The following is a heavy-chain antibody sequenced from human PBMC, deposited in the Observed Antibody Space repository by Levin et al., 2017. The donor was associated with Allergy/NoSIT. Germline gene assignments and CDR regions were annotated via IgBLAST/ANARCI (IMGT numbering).Heavy chain of an antibody. CDR3: AKAQGQGWLVDSAIFDY. Sequence: LSLTCAASGFTFSSYGMHWVRQAPGKGLEWVAVISYDGSNKYYADSVKGRFTISRDNSKNTLYLQMNSLRAEDTAVYYCAKAQGQGWLVDSAIFDYWGQGTLVTVSS. V-gene: IGHV3-30*18. J-gene: IGHJ4*02. CDR1: GFTFSSYG. D-gene: IGHD6-19*01. CDR2: ISYDGSNK.